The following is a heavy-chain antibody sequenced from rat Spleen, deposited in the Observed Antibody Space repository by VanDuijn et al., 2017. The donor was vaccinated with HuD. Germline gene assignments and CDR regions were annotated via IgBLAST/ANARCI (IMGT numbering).Heavy chain of an antibody. CDR2: ISTGGGNT. V-gene: IGHV5S13*01. CDR1: GFTFNDYY. D-gene: IGHD1-9*01. CDR3: ARLVLRHTMGIRPHYFDY. Sequence: EVQLVESGGGLVQPGRSLKLSCAASGFTFNDYYLAWVRQAPTKGLEWIASISTGGGNTYYRDSVKGRFTISRDNAKNTQYLQMDSLRSEDTATYYCARLVLRHTMGIRPHYFDYWGQGILVTVSS. J-gene: IGHJ2*01.